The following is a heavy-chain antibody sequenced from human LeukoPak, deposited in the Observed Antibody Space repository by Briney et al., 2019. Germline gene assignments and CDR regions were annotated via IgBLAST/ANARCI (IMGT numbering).Heavy chain of an antibody. V-gene: IGHV3-74*01. CDR3: ARGKSDAYGLEDY. CDR1: GFTFSISR. CDR2: INSDGRST. D-gene: IGHD4-17*01. Sequence: GGSLRLSCAAPGFTFSISRMHWVRQAPGKGLAWVSHINSDGRSTDYADSVRGRFTISRDNAKNTLYLQMNSLRAEDTAVYFCARGKSDAYGLEDYWGQGTLVTVSS. J-gene: IGHJ4*02.